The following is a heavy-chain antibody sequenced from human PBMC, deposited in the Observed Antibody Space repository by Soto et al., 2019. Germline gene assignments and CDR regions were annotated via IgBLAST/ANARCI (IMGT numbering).Heavy chain of an antibody. Sequence: QVQLVQSWAEVKKPGASVKVSCKASGYTFTGYYMHWVRQAPGQGLEWMGWINPNSGGTNYAQKFQGRVTMTRDTSISTAYMELSRLRSDDTAVYYCARDGEANFWSGYQNWFDPWGQGTLVTVSS. CDR3: ARDGEANFWSGYQNWFDP. D-gene: IGHD3-3*01. CDR1: GYTFTGYY. V-gene: IGHV1-2*02. CDR2: INPNSGGT. J-gene: IGHJ5*02.